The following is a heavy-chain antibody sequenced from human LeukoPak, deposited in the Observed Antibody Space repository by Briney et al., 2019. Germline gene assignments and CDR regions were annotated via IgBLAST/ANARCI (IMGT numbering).Heavy chain of an antibody. D-gene: IGHD3-9*01. Sequence: GGSLRLSCAVSGFRFSSQWMTWVRQAPGTGVESVATINSDGSAEYHVDSVKGRFTISRDKARNLVYLQMSILIAEDTAVYYCAYLRPNDYYYYYMDVLGKGTTVTVAS. V-gene: IGHV3-7*01. CDR2: INSDGSAE. CDR3: AYLRPNDYYYYYMDV. CDR1: GFRFSSQW. J-gene: IGHJ6*03.